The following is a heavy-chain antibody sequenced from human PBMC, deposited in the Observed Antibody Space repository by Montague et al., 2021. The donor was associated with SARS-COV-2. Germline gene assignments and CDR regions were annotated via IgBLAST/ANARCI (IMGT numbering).Heavy chain of an antibody. V-gene: IGHV4-4*09. CDR3: ARRGYYDSAGYHWHLDL. CDR1: GGSINDHH. Sequence: SETLSLTCTVSGGSINDHHRCWIRQSPGKGLEWIGYISSNGKTNYNPSLKSRVTLSADAFRNEFSLKLDSVTAADTAVYFCARRGYYDSAGYHWHLDLWGRGMLVTVSS. CDR2: ISSNGKT. J-gene: IGHJ2*01. D-gene: IGHD3-22*01.